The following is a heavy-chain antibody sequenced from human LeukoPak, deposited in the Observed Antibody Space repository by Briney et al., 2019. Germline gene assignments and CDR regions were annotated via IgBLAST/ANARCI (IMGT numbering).Heavy chain of an antibody. CDR1: GFTFSSYG. Sequence: GGSLRLSCAASGFTFSSYGMHWVRQAPGKGLEWVAFIRYDGSNKYYADSVRGRFTISRDDSKNTLYLQMNSLRAEDTAVYYCAKDRWGAIFGVVIIRDFDYWGQGTLVTVSS. CDR2: IRYDGSNK. CDR3: AKDRWGAIFGVVIIRDFDY. J-gene: IGHJ4*02. D-gene: IGHD3-3*01. V-gene: IGHV3-30*02.